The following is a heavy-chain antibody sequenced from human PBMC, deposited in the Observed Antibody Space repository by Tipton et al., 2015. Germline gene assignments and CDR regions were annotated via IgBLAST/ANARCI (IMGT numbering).Heavy chain of an antibody. CDR1: GGSVTSGSYY. CDR3: ARKTTDSVSSYGDSLDN. D-gene: IGHD4-17*01. Sequence: TLSLTCTASGGSVTSGSYYWSWIRQPPGKGLEWIGYISYTDGAHYNPALKSRVTISVDTSRNQFSLRLSSVTAADTAVYYCARKTTDSVSSYGDSLDNWGQGTPVTVSS. V-gene: IGHV4-61*01. J-gene: IGHJ4*02. CDR2: ISYTDGA.